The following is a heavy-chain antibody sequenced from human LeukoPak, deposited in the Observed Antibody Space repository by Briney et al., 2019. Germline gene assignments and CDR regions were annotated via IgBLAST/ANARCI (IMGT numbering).Heavy chain of an antibody. CDR3: ARAEVQLWLGSGYYYGMDV. CDR1: AFIFSGHW. J-gene: IGHJ6*02. CDR2: IKEDGSVR. V-gene: IGHV3-7*03. Sequence: GGSLRLSCEGSAFIFSGHWMNWVRQTPGKGLEWVASIKEDGSVRQYVDSVKGRFSISRDNTKGSLFLQLNSLRAEDTAVYYCARAEVQLWLGSGYYYGMDVWGQGTTVTVSS. D-gene: IGHD5-18*01.